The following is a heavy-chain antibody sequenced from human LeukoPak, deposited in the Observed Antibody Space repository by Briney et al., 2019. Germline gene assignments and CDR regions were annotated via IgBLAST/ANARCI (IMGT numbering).Heavy chain of an antibody. V-gene: IGHV1-18*01. CDR2: ISAYNGNT. CDR3: ARDPIAVAPPDY. D-gene: IGHD6-19*01. Sequence: ASVTVSFKSSVYTFTSYGISWVRQAPGQGLEWMGWISAYNGNTNYAQKLQGRVTMTTDTSTSTAYMELRSLRSDDTAVYYCARDPIAVAPPDYWGQGTLVTVSS. J-gene: IGHJ4*02. CDR1: VYTFTSYG.